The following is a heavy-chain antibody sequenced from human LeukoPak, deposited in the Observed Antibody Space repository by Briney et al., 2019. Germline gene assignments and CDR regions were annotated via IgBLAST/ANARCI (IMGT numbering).Heavy chain of an antibody. CDR3: ARVGYDFWSGSSGTFDY. D-gene: IGHD3-3*01. CDR2: IYYSGST. CDR1: GGSISSGGYY. V-gene: IGHV4-31*03. Sequence: PSETLSLTCTVSGGSISSGGYYWSWIRQHPGQGLGWIGYIYYSGSTYYNPSLKSRVTISVDTSKNQFSLKLSSVTAADTAVYYCARVGYDFWSGSSGTFDYWGQGTLVTVSS. J-gene: IGHJ4*02.